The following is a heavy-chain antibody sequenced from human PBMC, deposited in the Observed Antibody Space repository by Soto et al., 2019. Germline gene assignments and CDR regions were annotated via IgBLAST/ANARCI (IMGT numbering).Heavy chain of an antibody. V-gene: IGHV4-39*01. CDR3: ASGAWVGATGRWFDP. D-gene: IGHD1-26*01. CDR2: IYYSGST. Sequence: SETLSLTCTVSGGSISSSSYYWGWIRQPPGKGLEWIGSIYYSGSTYYNPSLKSRVTISVDTSKNQFSLKLSSVTAADTAVYYCASGAWVGATGRWFDPWGQGTLVTVSS. CDR1: GGSISSSSYY. J-gene: IGHJ5*02.